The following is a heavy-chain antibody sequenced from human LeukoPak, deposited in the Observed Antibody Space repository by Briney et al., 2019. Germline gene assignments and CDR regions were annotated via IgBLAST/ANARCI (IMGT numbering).Heavy chain of an antibody. D-gene: IGHD3-3*01. CDR3: ARDGVAIFGVVTAFDY. V-gene: IGHV3-30-3*01. CDR1: GFSFSSYT. CDR2: ISYDGSNK. Sequence: PGRSLRLSCAASGFSFSSYTMHWVRQAPGKGLEWLAVISYDGSNKYYADSVKGRFTISRDNSKNMLYLQMNSLRAEDTAVFYCARDGVAIFGVVTAFDYWGQGTLVTVSS. J-gene: IGHJ4*02.